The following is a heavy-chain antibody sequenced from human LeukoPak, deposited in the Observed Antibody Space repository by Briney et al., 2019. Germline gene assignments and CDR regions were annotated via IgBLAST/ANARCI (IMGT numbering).Heavy chain of an antibody. Sequence: GGSLRLSCEASGFTLGSHAMYWVRQAPGKGLEWVAGIFGSGGSPHYADSVKGRFTISRDNSRNTAYLQINSLRAEDTAVYYCGKTTVGYSSGQKPAWPVDYWGQGTLVTVSS. J-gene: IGHJ4*02. CDR1: GFTLGSHA. D-gene: IGHD5-18*01. CDR3: GKTTVGYSSGQKPAWPVDY. CDR2: IFGSGGSP. V-gene: IGHV3-23*01.